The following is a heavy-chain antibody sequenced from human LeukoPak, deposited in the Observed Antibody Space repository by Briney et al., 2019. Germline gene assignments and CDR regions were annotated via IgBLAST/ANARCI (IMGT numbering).Heavy chain of an antibody. V-gene: IGHV1-46*01. J-gene: IGHJ4*02. CDR3: ARGRQLWTFDY. CDR2: INPSGAST. D-gene: IGHD5-18*01. CDR1: GYTFTSYY. Sequence: GASVRVSCTASGYTFTSYYMHWVRQAPGQGLEWMGIINPSGASTSSAQKFQGRVTMTRDTSTSTVYMELSSLRSEDTAVYYCARGRQLWTFDYWGQGTLVTVSS.